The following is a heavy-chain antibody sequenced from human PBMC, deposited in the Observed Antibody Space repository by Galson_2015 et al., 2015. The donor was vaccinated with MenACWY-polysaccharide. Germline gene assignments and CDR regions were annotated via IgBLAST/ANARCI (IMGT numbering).Heavy chain of an antibody. V-gene: IGHV4-4*02. CDR1: GASISRSDW. Sequence: ETLSLTCAVSGASISRSDWWTWVRQPPGKGLEWIGEISHRGTTNYNPSLKSRVTISVDKSKNQFSLKLNSVTAADTAVYNCARKFDYWGQGSLVTVPS. CDR3: ARKFDY. J-gene: IGHJ4*02. CDR2: ISHRGTT.